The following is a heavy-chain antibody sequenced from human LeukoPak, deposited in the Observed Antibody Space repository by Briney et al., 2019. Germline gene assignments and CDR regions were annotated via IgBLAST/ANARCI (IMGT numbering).Heavy chain of an antibody. Sequence: SETLSLTCTVSGVSISSYYWSWIRQPAGKGLEWIGRIYTSGSTNYNPSLKSRVTMSVDTSKNQFSLNLSSVTAADTAVYYCARDSYYYDSSGSKVLDYWGRGTLVTVSS. J-gene: IGHJ4*02. CDR1: GVSISSYY. CDR2: IYTSGST. D-gene: IGHD3-22*01. CDR3: ARDSYYYDSSGSKVLDY. V-gene: IGHV4-4*07.